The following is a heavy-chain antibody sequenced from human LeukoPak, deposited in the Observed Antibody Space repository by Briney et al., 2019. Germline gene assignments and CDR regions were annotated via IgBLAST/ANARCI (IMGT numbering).Heavy chain of an antibody. D-gene: IGHD3-10*02. V-gene: IGHV3-23*01. CDR1: GFTLSSYA. J-gene: IGHJ6*04. Sequence: GGSLRLSCAASGFTLSSYAMSWVRQAPGKGLEWVSTISGSGGSTYYADSVKGRFTISRDNAKNSLYLQMNSLRAEDTAVYYCAELGITMIGGVWGKGTTVTISS. CDR3: AELGITMIGGV. CDR2: ISGSGGST.